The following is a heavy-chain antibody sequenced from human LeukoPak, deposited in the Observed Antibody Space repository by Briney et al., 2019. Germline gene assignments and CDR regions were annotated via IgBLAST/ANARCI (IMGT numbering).Heavy chain of an antibody. CDR3: ARHVSVAVANFFDY. Sequence: SETLSLTCTVSGYSISSGYYWGWIRQPPGKGLEWIGSKYYTGTTYSNPSLKSRVTISVDTSKNQFSLRLSSVTAADTAVYYCARHVSVAVANFFDYWGQGTLVTVSS. J-gene: IGHJ4*02. V-gene: IGHV4-38-2*02. CDR1: GYSISSGYY. CDR2: KYYTGTT. D-gene: IGHD6-19*01.